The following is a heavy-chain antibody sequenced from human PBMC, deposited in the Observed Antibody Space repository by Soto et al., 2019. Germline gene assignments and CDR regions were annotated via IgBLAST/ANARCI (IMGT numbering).Heavy chain of an antibody. CDR3: ARDKHAVSSTSSGVVDY. CDR1: GYIFTSYG. CDR2: ISAYNGNT. J-gene: IGHJ4*02. Sequence: GASVKVSCKASGYIFTSYGVSWVRHAPGQGLEWMGWISAYNGNTNYAQKLQGRVTMTTDTSTSTAYMELRSLRSDDTDVYYCARDKHAVSSTSSGVVDYWGQGTLVTVSS. V-gene: IGHV1-18*04. D-gene: IGHD2-2*01.